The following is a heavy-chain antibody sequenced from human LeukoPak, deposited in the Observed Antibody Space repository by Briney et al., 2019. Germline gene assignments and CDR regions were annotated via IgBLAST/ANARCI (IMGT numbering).Heavy chain of an antibody. CDR2: INPNSGGT. J-gene: IGHJ4*02. D-gene: IGHD2-15*01. CDR3: AKAPAGHCSGAICYPLDF. CDR1: GYTFTGYY. V-gene: IGHV1-2*02. Sequence: ASVKVSCEASGYTFTGYYMHWVRQAPGQGLEWMGWINPNSGGTNYAQKFQGSVTMTRDTSISTAYMELSRLRSDDTAVYYCAKAPAGHCSGAICYPLDFWGQGILVSVSS.